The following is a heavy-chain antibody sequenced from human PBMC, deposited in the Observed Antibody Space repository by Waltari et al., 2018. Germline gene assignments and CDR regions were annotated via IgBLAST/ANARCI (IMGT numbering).Heavy chain of an antibody. CDR1: TVPFTESS. D-gene: IGHD3-22*01. CDR2: ISHEGDT. V-gene: IGHV4-34*01. J-gene: IGHJ6*03. Sequence: QAPIPQWGTGQLTASETLSLTFAVSTVPFTESSWSWVRQAPGKGLEWIGEISHEGDTKYKSSLRNRLTLSVDTSTKQFSLTLRSVIAADTATYYCARGGTFPGYYYYMDIWGKGTPVTVSS. CDR3: ARGGTFPGYYYYMDI.